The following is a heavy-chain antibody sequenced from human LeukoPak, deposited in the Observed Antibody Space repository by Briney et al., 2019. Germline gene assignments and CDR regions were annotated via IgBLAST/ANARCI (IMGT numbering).Heavy chain of an antibody. J-gene: IGHJ4*02. Sequence: ASVKVSCKVSGYTFTNYDINWVRQATGQGLEWMGWMNPNSNNTGYAQKFQGRITMTRNTSINTAYMELSSLRSEDTAVYYCARDSGRWELIYDYWGQGTLVTVSS. CDR1: GYTFTNYD. V-gene: IGHV1-8*01. CDR3: ARDSGRWELIYDY. D-gene: IGHD1-26*01. CDR2: MNPNSNNT.